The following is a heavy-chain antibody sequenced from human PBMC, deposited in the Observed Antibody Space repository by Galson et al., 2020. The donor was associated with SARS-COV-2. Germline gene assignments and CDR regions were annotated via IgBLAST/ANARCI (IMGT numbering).Heavy chain of an antibody. CDR3: ARDLEVGGTEDY. CDR2: IWYDGSNK. Sequence: GGSLRLSCAASGFTFSDYYMSWIRQAPGKGLEWVAVIWYDGSNKYYADSVKGRFTISRDNSKNTLYLQMNSLRAEDTAVYYCARDLEVGGTEDYWGQGTLVTVSS. V-gene: IGHV3-33*08. D-gene: IGHD1-26*01. J-gene: IGHJ4*02. CDR1: GFTFSDYY.